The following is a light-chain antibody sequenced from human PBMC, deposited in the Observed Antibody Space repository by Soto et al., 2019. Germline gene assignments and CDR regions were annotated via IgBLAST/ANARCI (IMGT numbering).Light chain of an antibody. Sequence: QLTQPPSTLSASVGDRVTITGRASQSVRTWLACFQQKPGKAPKLLIYKASTLKSGVPSRFSGSGSGTEFTLTISSLQPDDFATYYCQHYNSYSEAFGQGTKVDIK. J-gene: IGKJ1*01. CDR2: KAS. CDR1: QSVRTW. V-gene: IGKV1-5*03. CDR3: QHYNSYSEA.